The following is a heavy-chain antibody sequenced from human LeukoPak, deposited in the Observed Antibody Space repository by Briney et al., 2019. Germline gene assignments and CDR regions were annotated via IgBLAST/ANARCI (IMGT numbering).Heavy chain of an antibody. CDR1: GFTFSSNA. Sequence: PGGSLRLSCAASGFTFSSNAMSWVRQAPGKGLDWVSTISGSGDSTYYADSVKGRFTISRDNSKNTLYLQMNSLRAEDTAVYYCAKGQTTVTEYYFDYWGQGTLVTVSS. D-gene: IGHD4-17*01. V-gene: IGHV3-23*01. CDR2: ISGSGDST. J-gene: IGHJ4*02. CDR3: AKGQTTVTEYYFDY.